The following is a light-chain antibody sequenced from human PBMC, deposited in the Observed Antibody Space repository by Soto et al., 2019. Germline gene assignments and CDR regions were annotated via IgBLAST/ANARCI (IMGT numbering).Light chain of an antibody. V-gene: IGLV1-44*01. J-gene: IGLJ1*01. CDR1: SSNIGSNT. CDR3: AAWDDSLNGSYV. Sequence: QSALTQPPSASGTPGQRVTISCSGSSSNIGSNTVNWYQQLPGTAPKLLIYSNNQRPSGVPHRFSGSKSGTSASLAISGLQSEDEADYYCAAWDDSLNGSYVFGTGTRSPS. CDR2: SNN.